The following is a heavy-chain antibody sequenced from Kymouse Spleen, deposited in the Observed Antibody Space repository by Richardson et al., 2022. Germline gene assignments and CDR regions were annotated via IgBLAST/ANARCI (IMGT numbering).Heavy chain of an antibody. J-gene: IGHJ6*02. CDR2: IYYSGST. V-gene: IGHV4-59*01. D-gene: IGHD6-13*01. CDR1: GGSISSYY. Sequence: QVQLQESGPGLVKPSETLSLTCTVSGGSISSYYWSWIRQPPGKGLEWIGYIYYSGSTNYNPSLKSRVTISVDTSKNQFSLKLSSVTAADTAVYYCARDSSSWIYYYGMDVWGQGTTVTVSS. CDR3: ARDSSSWIYYYGMDV.